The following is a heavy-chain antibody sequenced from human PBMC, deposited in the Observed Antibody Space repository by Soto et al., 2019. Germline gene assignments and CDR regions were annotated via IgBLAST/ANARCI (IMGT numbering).Heavy chain of an antibody. D-gene: IGHD1-1*01. CDR2: ISYDGSNK. CDR1: GFTFSSYG. V-gene: IGHV3-30*18. Sequence: QLGGSLRLSCAASGFTFSSYGMHWVRQAPGKGLEWVAVISYDGSNKYYADSVKGRFTISRDNSKNTLYLQMNSLRAEDTAVYYCAKGGYGTYGMDVWGQGTTVTVSS. CDR3: AKGGYGTYGMDV. J-gene: IGHJ6*02.